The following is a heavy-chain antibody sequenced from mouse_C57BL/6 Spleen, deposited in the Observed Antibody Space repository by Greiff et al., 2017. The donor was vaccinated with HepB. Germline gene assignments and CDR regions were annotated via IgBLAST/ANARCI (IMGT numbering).Heavy chain of an antibody. Sequence: EVKLMESGAELVRPGASVKLSCTASGFNIKDDYMHWVKQRPEQGLEWIGWIDPENGDTEYASKFQGKATITADTASNTAYLQLSSLTSEDTAVYYCTTQGYWGQGTTLTVSS. CDR3: TTQGY. V-gene: IGHV14-4*01. CDR1: GFNIKDDY. J-gene: IGHJ2*01. CDR2: IDPENGDT.